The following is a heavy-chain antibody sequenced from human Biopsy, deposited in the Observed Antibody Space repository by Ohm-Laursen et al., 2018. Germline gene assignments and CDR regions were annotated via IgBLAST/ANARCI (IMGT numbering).Heavy chain of an antibody. J-gene: IGHJ4*02. CDR3: ARGPHSGSHSCFDY. CDR2: IIPMFGTA. CDR1: GGTFINYA. Sequence: SVTVSCKASGGTFINYAISWVRQAPGQGLEWMGGIIPMFGTANYAQMFQGRVTISADESTSTTYMELSSLTTEDTAIYCCARGPHSGSHSCFDYWGRGTLVTVSS. D-gene: IGHD1-26*01. V-gene: IGHV1-69*13.